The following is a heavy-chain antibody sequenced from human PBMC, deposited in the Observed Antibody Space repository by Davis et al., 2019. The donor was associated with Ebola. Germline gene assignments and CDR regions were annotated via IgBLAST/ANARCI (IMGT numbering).Heavy chain of an antibody. CDR1: GFTFSASA. Sequence: PGGSLRLSCAASGFTFSASAMHWVRQASGKGLEWVGRIRSRGNNYATRYAVSRKDSFTISRDDSKNTVDLQINSLKIEDTAVYFCSRRSIAAAGGGMDIWGKGTTVTVSS. D-gene: IGHD6-13*01. V-gene: IGHV3-73*01. CDR3: SRRSIAAAGGGMDI. CDR2: IRSRGNNYAT. J-gene: IGHJ6*03.